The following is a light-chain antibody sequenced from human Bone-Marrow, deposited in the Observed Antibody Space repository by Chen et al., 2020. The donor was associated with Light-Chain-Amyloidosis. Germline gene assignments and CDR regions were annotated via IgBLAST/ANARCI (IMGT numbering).Light chain of an antibody. CDR2: DDS. J-gene: IGLJ3*02. Sequence: YVLTQPSSVSVAPGQTATIACGGNNIGSTSVHWYQQTPGQAPLLVVYDDSDRPSGIPERLSGYNSGNTATLTISRVEAGDEADYYCQVWDRNSDRPVFGGGTKLAVL. CDR3: QVWDRNSDRPV. CDR1: NIGSTS. V-gene: IGLV3-21*02.